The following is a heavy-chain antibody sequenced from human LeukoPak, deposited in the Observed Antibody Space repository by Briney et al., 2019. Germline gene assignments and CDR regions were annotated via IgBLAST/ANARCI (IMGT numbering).Heavy chain of an antibody. CDR2: IYYSGST. V-gene: IGHV4-39*07. D-gene: IGHD3-16*02. J-gene: IGHJ4*02. CDR1: GGSISSSSYY. Sequence: SETLSLTCTVSGGSISSSSYYWGWIRQPPGKGLEWIGSIYYSGSTYYNPSLKSRVTISVDTSKNQFSLKLSSVTAADTAVYYCARRRPKYVWGSYRPPPHFDYWGQGTLVTVSS. CDR3: ARRRPKYVWGSYRPPPHFDY.